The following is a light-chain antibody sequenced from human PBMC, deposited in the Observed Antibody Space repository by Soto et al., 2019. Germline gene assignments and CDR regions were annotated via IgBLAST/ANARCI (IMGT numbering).Light chain of an antibody. Sequence: QPVLTQPPSASVTPGQRVAISCSGSSPNIGSNFAYWYQHFPGTAPKLLILRNNQRPSGVPDRFSASKSGTSASLSISGLRPEDEADYYCAALDDSLKSVVFGGGTKLTVL. V-gene: IGLV1-47*01. CDR2: RNN. CDR1: SPNIGSNF. J-gene: IGLJ2*01. CDR3: AALDDSLKSVV.